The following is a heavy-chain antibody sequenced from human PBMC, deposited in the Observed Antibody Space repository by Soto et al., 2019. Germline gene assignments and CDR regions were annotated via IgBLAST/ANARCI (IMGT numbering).Heavy chain of an antibody. J-gene: IGHJ5*02. CDR1: GFTFSSYS. Sequence: GGSLRLSCAASGFTFSSYSMNWVRQAPGKGLEWVSYVSSHSSTTYYADSVKGRSSISRDNAQNSLSLQMNSLRDEDTAVYYCARDASGGSYLNYFDLWGQGTLVTVSS. V-gene: IGHV3-48*02. CDR3: ARDASGGSYLNYFDL. CDR2: VSSHSSTT. D-gene: IGHD6-19*01.